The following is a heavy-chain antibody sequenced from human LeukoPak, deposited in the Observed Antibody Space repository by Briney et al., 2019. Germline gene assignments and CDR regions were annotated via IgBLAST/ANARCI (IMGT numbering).Heavy chain of an antibody. CDR3: AKELDSSGYFDY. CDR1: GFTFSDYY. D-gene: IGHD3-22*01. V-gene: IGHV3-11*05. J-gene: IGHJ4*02. CDR2: ISGGSSYT. Sequence: PGASLRLSCAASGFTFSDYYMSWIRQAPGKGLEWVSSISGGSSYTDYADSVKGRFTISRDNSKNTLYLQMNSLRAEDTAVYYCAKELDSSGYFDYWGQGTLVTVSS.